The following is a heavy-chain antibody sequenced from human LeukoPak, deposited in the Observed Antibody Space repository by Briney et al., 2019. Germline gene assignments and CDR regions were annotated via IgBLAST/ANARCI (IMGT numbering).Heavy chain of an antibody. D-gene: IGHD3-22*01. V-gene: IGHV3-48*04. Sequence: GSLRLSCAASGFTLSSYSMNWVRQAPGKGLEGVSYISSSSSTIYYADSVKGRFTISRDNAKNSLYLQMNSLRAEDTAVYYCARESDRDYYDSSGYPDYWGQGTLVTVSS. CDR2: ISSSSSTI. CDR3: ARESDRDYYDSSGYPDY. J-gene: IGHJ4*02. CDR1: GFTLSSYS.